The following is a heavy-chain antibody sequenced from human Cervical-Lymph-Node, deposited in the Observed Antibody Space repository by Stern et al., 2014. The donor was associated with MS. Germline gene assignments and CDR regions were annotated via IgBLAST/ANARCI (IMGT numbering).Heavy chain of an antibody. CDR1: GSTFSTSW. D-gene: IGHD6-19*01. CDR2: INRDGSVT. J-gene: IGHJ5*01. Sequence: VQLVESGGGLVQPGGSQRLSCVASGSTFSTSWMSWVRQAPGKGLEWVANINRDGSVTFYLDSVKGRFTSSRDNAKSSLYLEMNSVRAEDTAVYYCTRFLQSGWSDLFDSWGRGTLGTVS. V-gene: IGHV3-7*01. CDR3: TRFLQSGWSDLFDS.